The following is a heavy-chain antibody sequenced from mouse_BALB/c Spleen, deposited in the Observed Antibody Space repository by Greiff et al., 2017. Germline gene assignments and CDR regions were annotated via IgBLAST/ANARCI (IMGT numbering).Heavy chain of an antibody. D-gene: IGHD2-1*01. CDR2: IDPANGNT. CDR3: ARDGNFRRYCDV. CDR1: GFNIKDTY. Sequence: VQLQQSGAELVKPGASVKLSCTASGFNIKDTYMHWVKQRPEQGLEWIGRIDPANGNTKYDPKFQGKATITADTSSNTAYLQLSSLTSEDTAVYYCARDGNFRRYCDVWGAGTTVTVSS. V-gene: IGHV14-3*02. J-gene: IGHJ1*01.